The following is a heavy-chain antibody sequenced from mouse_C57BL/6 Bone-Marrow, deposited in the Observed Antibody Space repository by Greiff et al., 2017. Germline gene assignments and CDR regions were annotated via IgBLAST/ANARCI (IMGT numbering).Heavy chain of an antibody. J-gene: IGHJ1*03. Sequence: QVQLQQPGAELVRPGSSVKLSCKASGYTFTSYWMHWVKQRPIQGLEWIGNIDPSDSETHYNQKFKDKATLTVDKSSSTAYMQLSSLTSEDSAVYDCARWGYHWYFDVWGTGTTVTVSA. CDR1: GYTFTSYW. V-gene: IGHV1-52*01. D-gene: IGHD2-2*01. CDR2: IDPSDSET. CDR3: ARWGYHWYFDV.